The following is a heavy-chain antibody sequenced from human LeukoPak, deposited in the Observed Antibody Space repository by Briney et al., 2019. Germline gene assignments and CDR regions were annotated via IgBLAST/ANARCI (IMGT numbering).Heavy chain of an antibody. Sequence: GGSLRLSCAASGFTFSSYAMTWVRQAPGKGLEWVSVIYSGGSTYYADSVKGRFTISRDKSKNTLYLQMNSLRAEDTAVYYCASTQRGDYFDYWGQGTLVTVSS. CDR3: ASTQRGDYFDY. D-gene: IGHD2-15*01. V-gene: IGHV3-66*01. CDR2: IYSGGST. J-gene: IGHJ4*02. CDR1: GFTFSSYA.